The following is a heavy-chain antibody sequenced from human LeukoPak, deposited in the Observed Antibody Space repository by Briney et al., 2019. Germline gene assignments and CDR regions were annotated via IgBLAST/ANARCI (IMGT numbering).Heavy chain of an antibody. J-gene: IGHJ4*02. V-gene: IGHV3-20*04. Sequence: GGSLRLSCAASGFTFSSYEMNWVRQAPGKGLEWVSGINWNGGSTGYADSVKGRFTISRDNAKNSLYLQMNSLRAEDTALYYCASEGHIAAAEYYFDYWGQGTLVTVSS. D-gene: IGHD6-13*01. CDR3: ASEGHIAAAEYYFDY. CDR2: INWNGGST. CDR1: GFTFSSYE.